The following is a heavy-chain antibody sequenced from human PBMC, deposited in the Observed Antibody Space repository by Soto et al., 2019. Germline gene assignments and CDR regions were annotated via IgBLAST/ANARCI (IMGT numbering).Heavy chain of an antibody. D-gene: IGHD6-19*01. CDR3: ARERAVGIAVALTGFDP. J-gene: IGHJ5*02. CDR2: ISSSSSTI. Sequence: PGVLLRLSCTASELTFGNHSMNWVRQTQGKGLEWVSYISSSSSTIYYADSVKGRFTISRDNAKNSLYLQMNSLRDEDTAVYYCARERAVGIAVALTGFDPWGKGTLVTVSS. V-gene: IGHV3-48*02. CDR1: ELTFGNHS.